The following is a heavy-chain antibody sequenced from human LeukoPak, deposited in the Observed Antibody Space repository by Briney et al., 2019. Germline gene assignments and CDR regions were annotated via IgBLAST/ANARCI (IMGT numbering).Heavy chain of an antibody. V-gene: IGHV3-21*01. CDR1: GFTSSSFS. Sequence: GGSLRLSCADSGFTSSSFSMNWGRQAPGKGLEWVSYISSSSIYTYSADSMRGRFTISRDNAKNSLYLQMNSLRAEDTHVYYCARGATSLEADACDIWGQGTMVSVSS. CDR3: ARGATSLEADACDI. J-gene: IGHJ3*02. D-gene: IGHD5-24*01. CDR2: ISSSSIYT.